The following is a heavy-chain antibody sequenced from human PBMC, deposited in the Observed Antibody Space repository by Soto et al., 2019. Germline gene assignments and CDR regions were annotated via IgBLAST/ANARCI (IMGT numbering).Heavy chain of an antibody. J-gene: IGHJ3*02. D-gene: IGHD3-3*01. CDR3: ASEEYDVWSGHPDAFDI. CDR2: ISSSGSTI. Sequence: GWSLRLSCAASGFTFSSYEMNWVRQAPWQGVEWVSYISSSGSTIYYADSVKGRFTISRDNAKNSLYLQMNSLRAEDTAVYYCASEEYDVWSGHPDAFDIWGQGTMVTVSS. CDR1: GFTFSSYE. V-gene: IGHV3-48*03.